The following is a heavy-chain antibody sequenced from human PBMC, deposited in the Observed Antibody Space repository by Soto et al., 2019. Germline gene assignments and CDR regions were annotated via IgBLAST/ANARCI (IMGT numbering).Heavy chain of an antibody. CDR1: GFPFINAW. CDR2: IKSKTDGGAI. V-gene: IGHV3-15*01. J-gene: IGHJ5*02. Sequence: EVQLEESGGGLVKPGGSLRLSCAASGFPFINAWMNWVRQAPGKGLEWVGRIKSKTDGGAIDYGAPVKNRFTISRADSKTPVYLQMNSLKTEDTAVYSCTTAGPHRSSSIWFAPWGQGTLVTVSS. D-gene: IGHD6-6*01. CDR3: TTAGPHRSSSIWFAP.